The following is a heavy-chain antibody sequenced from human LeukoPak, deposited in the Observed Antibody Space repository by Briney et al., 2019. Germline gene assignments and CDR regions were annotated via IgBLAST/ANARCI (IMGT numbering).Heavy chain of an antibody. J-gene: IGHJ4*02. V-gene: IGHV1-18*01. CDR1: GYTFTSYG. D-gene: IGHD6-19*01. CDR3: ARSSGWKYNIDY. Sequence: ASVKVSCKASGYTFTSYGISWVRQAPGQGVEWMGWISAYNGNTNYAQKLQGRVTMTTETSTSTAYMELSRLRSDDTAMYYCARSSGWKYNIDYWGQGTLVTVSS. CDR2: ISAYNGNT.